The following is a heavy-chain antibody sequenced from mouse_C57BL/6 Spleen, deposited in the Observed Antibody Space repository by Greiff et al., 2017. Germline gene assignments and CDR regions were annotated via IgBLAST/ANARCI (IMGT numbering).Heavy chain of an antibody. CDR2: INPYNGGT. Sequence: VQLQQSGPVLVKPGASVKMSCKASGYTFTDYYMNWVQQSHGKSLECIGVINPYNGGTSYNQKFKGKATLTVDKSSSTAYMELNSLTSEDSAVYYCARGLTGTTAYWGQGTLVTVSA. D-gene: IGHD4-1*01. CDR1: GYTFTDYY. CDR3: ARGLTGTTAY. J-gene: IGHJ3*01. V-gene: IGHV1-19*01.